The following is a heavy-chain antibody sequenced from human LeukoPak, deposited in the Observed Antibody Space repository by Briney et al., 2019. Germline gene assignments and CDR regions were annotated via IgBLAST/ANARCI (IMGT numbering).Heavy chain of an antibody. CDR3: ARVRAIAAAGNYVDAFDI. D-gene: IGHD6-13*01. J-gene: IGHJ3*02. Sequence: PSETLSLTCTVSGGSISSYYWSWIRQPAGKGLEWIGRIYTSGSTNYNPSLKSRVTMPVDTSKNQFSLKQSSVTAADTAVYYCARVRAIAAAGNYVDAFDIWGQGTMVTVSS. CDR1: GGSISSYY. CDR2: IYTSGST. V-gene: IGHV4-4*07.